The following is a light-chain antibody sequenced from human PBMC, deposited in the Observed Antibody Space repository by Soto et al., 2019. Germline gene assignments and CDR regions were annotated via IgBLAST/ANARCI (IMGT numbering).Light chain of an antibody. CDR1: QGISSW. CDR3: QQYNSYPWT. CDR2: DAS. V-gene: IGKV1-5*01. Sequence: DIQMTQSPSSVSASVGDRVTMTCRASQGISSWLVWYQQKPGKAPKLLIYDASSLESGVPSRFSGSGSGTEFTLTISSLQPDDFATYYCQQYNSYPWTFDQGTKVDIK. J-gene: IGKJ1*01.